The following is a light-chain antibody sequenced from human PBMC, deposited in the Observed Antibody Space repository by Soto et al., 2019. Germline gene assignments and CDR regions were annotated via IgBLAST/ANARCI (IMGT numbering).Light chain of an antibody. CDR1: SSNVGNNF. CDR3: ETWDSRLSAGV. CDR2: DDS. J-gene: IGLJ1*01. V-gene: IGLV1-51*01. Sequence: QSVLTQPPSVSAAPGQKVTISCSVSSSNVGNNFVSWYQQLPGAAPKFLIYDDSKRPSGIPDRFSGSKTGSSATLAITGLQPGDEAGYYCETWDSRLSAGVFGTGTKVTVL.